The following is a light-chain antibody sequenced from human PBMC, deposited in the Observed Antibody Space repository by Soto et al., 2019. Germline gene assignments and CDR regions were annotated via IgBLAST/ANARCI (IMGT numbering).Light chain of an antibody. Sequence: QPVLTQPPSVSGAPGQRVTISCTGSSSNIGAGYDVHWYQQLPGTAPKLLIYCNSNRPSGVPDRFSGSKSGTSASLAIIGLQAEDEADYYCQSYDSSLRGSQVFGGGTKVTVL. V-gene: IGLV1-40*01. CDR1: SSNIGAGYD. CDR2: CNS. CDR3: QSYDSSLRGSQV. J-gene: IGLJ3*02.